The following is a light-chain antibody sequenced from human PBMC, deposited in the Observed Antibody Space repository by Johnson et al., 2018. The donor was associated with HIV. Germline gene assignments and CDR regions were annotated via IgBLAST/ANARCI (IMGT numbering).Light chain of an antibody. CDR3: GTWDSSLRGV. V-gene: IGLV1-51*01. CDR1: SSNVGSSF. Sequence: VLTQPPSVSAAPGQKVTISCSGSSSNVGSSFVSWYRQVPGTAPKLLIYDNNNRPSGIPDRFSGSKSGTSATLGITGLQTGDEADYYCGTWDSSLRGVFGTGTKVTVL. J-gene: IGLJ1*01. CDR2: DNN.